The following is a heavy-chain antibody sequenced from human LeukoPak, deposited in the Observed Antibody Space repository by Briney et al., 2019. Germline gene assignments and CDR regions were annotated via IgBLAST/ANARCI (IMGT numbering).Heavy chain of an antibody. CDR1: GYTFSSYG. Sequence: ASVKVSCKASGYTFSSYGISWVRQAPGQGLEWMGWISAYNGNTNYAQKFQGRVTMITDTSTSTVYMELRGLRSDDTAVYYCARDGFFGSGIVGAFDIWGQGTMVTVSS. CDR2: ISAYNGNT. CDR3: ARDGFFGSGIVGAFDI. J-gene: IGHJ3*02. V-gene: IGHV1-18*01. D-gene: IGHD3-10*01.